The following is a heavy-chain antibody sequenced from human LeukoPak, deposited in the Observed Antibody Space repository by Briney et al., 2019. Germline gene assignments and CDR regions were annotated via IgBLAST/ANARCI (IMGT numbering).Heavy chain of an antibody. Sequence: PSETLSLTCTVSGGSISSYYWSWIRQPPGKGLEWIGYIYYSGNTNYNPSLKSRVTISVDTSKNQFSLKLSSVTAADTGVYYCARGPAAGYLFDYWGQGTLVTVSS. CDR2: IYYSGNT. V-gene: IGHV4-59*08. CDR3: ARGPAAGYLFDY. D-gene: IGHD6-13*01. J-gene: IGHJ4*02. CDR1: GGSISSYY.